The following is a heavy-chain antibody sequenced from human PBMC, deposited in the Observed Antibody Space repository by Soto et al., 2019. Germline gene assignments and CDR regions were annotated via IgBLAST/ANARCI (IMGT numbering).Heavy chain of an antibody. CDR3: ARDPPNGDYFDS. CDR2: IYHVGST. Sequence: SETLSLTCAVSGGSIISTNWWTWFRQPPGKGLEWIGEIYHVGSTNYNPSLKSRVTISVDKSKNQFSLHLNSVAAADTAVYYCARDPPNGDYFDSWGQGTLVTVSS. D-gene: IGHD3-10*01. V-gene: IGHV4-4*02. J-gene: IGHJ4*02. CDR1: GGSIISTNW.